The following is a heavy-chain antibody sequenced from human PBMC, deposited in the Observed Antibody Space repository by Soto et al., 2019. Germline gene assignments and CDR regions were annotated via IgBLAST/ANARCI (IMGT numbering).Heavy chain of an antibody. CDR3: AREGEGHCISSSCINWFDP. CDR1: GFTFSTFN. V-gene: IGHV3-48*02. CDR2: ISSSGSTI. D-gene: IGHD2-2*01. J-gene: IGHJ5*02. Sequence: GRSLRLSCAASGFTFSTFNMNWVRQAPGKGLEWVSYISSSGSTIYYADSVKGRFTISRDNAKNSLYLQMNSLRDEDTAVYYCAREGEGHCISSSCINWFDPWGQGTMVTVS.